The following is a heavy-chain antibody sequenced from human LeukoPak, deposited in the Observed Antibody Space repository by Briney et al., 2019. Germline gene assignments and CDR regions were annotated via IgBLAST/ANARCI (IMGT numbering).Heavy chain of an antibody. CDR3: ARVCHDSSGLIDY. CDR1: GFTFSSYA. Sequence: GGSLRLSCAASGFTFSSYAMHWVRQAPGKGLEWVAVISYDGSNKYYADSVKGRFTISRDNSKNTLYLQMNSLRAEDTAVYYCARVCHDSSGLIDYWGQGTLVTVSS. CDR2: ISYDGSNK. D-gene: IGHD3-22*01. J-gene: IGHJ4*02. V-gene: IGHV3-30-3*01.